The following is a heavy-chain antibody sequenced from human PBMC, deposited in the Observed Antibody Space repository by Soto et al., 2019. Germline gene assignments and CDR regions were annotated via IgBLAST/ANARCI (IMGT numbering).Heavy chain of an antibody. CDR3: ARVSSSWYKDYFDY. CDR2: IIPIFGTT. Sequence: QVQLVQSGAEVKKPGSSVKVSCKASGGTFSNYAISWVRQAPGQGLEWMGGIIPIFGTTNYAQRFQDRVTITADESTSTADMELSSLRSEDTGVYYCARVSSSWYKDYFDYWGQGTLVTVSS. CDR1: GGTFSNYA. J-gene: IGHJ4*02. D-gene: IGHD6-13*01. V-gene: IGHV1-69*12.